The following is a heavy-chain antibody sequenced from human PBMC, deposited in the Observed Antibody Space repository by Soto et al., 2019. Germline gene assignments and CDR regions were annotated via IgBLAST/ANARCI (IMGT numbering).Heavy chain of an antibody. CDR2: IYPGDSDT. Sequence: GESLKISCKGSGYRFTSYWIGWVRQMPGKGLEWMGIIYPGDSDTRYSPSFQGQVTISADKSISTAYLQWSSLKASDTAMYYCARLDSSSWYYYYYMDVWGKGTTVTVSS. V-gene: IGHV5-51*01. D-gene: IGHD6-13*01. J-gene: IGHJ6*03. CDR3: ARLDSSSWYYYYYMDV. CDR1: GYRFTSYW.